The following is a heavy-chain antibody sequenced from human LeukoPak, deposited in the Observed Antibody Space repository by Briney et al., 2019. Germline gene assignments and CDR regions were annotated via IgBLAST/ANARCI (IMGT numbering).Heavy chain of an antibody. CDR2: FDPEDGET. D-gene: IGHD2-2*01. CDR3: ATESPIVVVPAAIHARYWFDP. J-gene: IGHJ5*02. CDR1: GYTLTELS. V-gene: IGHV1-24*01. Sequence: ASVKVSCKVSGYTLTELSMHWVRQAPGKGLEWMGGFDPEDGETTYAQKFQGRVTMTEDTSTDTAYMELSSLRSEDTAVYYCATESPIVVVPAAIHARYWFDPWGQGTLVTVSS.